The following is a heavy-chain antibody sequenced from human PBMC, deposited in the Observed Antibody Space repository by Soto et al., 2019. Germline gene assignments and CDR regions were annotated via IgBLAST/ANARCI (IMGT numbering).Heavy chain of an antibody. CDR1: GGSFSGYY. J-gene: IGHJ5*02. CDR3: ARNPWFDP. Sequence: QVQLQQWGAGLLKPSETLSLTCAVYGGSFSGYYWSWIRQPPGKGLEWIGEINHSGSTNYNPSLKRRVTISVDTSKTQFSLKLSSVTAADTAVYYCARNPWFDPWGQGTLVTVSS. CDR2: INHSGST. V-gene: IGHV4-34*01.